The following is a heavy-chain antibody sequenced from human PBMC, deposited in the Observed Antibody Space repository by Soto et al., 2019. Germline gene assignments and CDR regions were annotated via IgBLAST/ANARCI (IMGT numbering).Heavy chain of an antibody. CDR1: GDTSSGDA. V-gene: IGHV1-69*05. D-gene: IGHD3-10*01. J-gene: IGHJ4*02. CDR2: IIPMFGTT. CDR3: ARDLPYRFGELLYLASFDY. Sequence: GASVKVSCKASGDTSSGDALSCVRQAPGQGLEWMGGIIPMFGTTSYPQKFQGRVTMTTDTSTSTAYMELRSLRSDDTAVYYCARDLPYRFGELLYLASFDYWGQGTLVTVSS.